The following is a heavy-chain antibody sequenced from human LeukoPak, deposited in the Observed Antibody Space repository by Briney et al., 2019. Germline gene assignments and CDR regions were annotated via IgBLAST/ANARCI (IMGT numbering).Heavy chain of an antibody. V-gene: IGHV3-7*03. CDR3: ARDRGIAVAGTHYFDY. CDR2: IKQDGSEK. CDR1: GFTFSSYW. J-gene: IGHJ4*02. Sequence: GGSLRLSCAASGFTFSSYWMSWVRQAPGKGLEWVANIKQDGSEKYYVDSVKGRFTISRDNAKNSLYLQMNSLRAEDTAVYYCARDRGIAVAGTHYFDYWGQGTLVTVSS. D-gene: IGHD6-19*01.